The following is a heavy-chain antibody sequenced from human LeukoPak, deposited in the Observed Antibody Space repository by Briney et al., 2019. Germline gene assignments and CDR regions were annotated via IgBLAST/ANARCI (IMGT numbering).Heavy chain of an antibody. CDR3: AGEYSSSSFDY. CDR2: IYDSGST. CDR1: GGSIRSSYYY. J-gene: IGHJ4*02. D-gene: IGHD6-6*01. Sequence: SETLSLTCTVSGGSIRSSYYYWGWIRQPPGKGLEWIGSIYDSGSTYYNPSLKSRVTISVDTSKNQFSLKLNSVTAADTAVYYCAGEYSSSSFDYWGQGTLVTVSS. V-gene: IGHV4-39*01.